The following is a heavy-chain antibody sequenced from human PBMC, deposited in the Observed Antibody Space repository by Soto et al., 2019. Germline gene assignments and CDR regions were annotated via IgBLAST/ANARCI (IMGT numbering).Heavy chain of an antibody. CDR1: GYTLTNFG. CDR2: ISAYNANT. CDR3: ARENSGSYHRHFDY. D-gene: IGHD1-26*01. V-gene: IGHV1-18*01. J-gene: IGHJ4*02. Sequence: QVQLVQSGGEVKKPGASVKVSCKASGYTLTNFGPSWVRQAPGQGLEWMGCISAYNANTNYAQKLQGRVSMTTDTSTSTGYMELRSLRSDDTAVYYCARENSGSYHRHFDYWGQGTLVTVSS.